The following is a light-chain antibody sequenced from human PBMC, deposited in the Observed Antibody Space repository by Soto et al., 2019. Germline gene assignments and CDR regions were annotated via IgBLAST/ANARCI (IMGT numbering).Light chain of an antibody. CDR1: QSLLHSNGYSY. V-gene: IGKV2-28*01. CDR3: MEALQTPWT. CDR2: LGS. J-gene: IGKJ1*01. Sequence: DIVMTQSPVSLPVTPGGPASISCRSSQSLLHSNGYSYLDWFLQRPGQSPQLLIYLGSNRAPGVPDRFSGSGSGTDFTLKISRVEAEDVGVYYCMEALQTPWTFGQGTKVDIK.